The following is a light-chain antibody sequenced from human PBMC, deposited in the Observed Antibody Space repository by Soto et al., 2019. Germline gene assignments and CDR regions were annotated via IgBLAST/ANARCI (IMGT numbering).Light chain of an antibody. CDR3: SSYTSSSNV. CDR1: SSDVGGYNY. CDR2: DVS. Sequence: ALTPPASVSGSPGHSITISCTGTSSDVGGYNYVSWYQQHPGKAPKLMIYDVSNRPSGVSNRFSGSKSGNTASLTISGLQAEDEADYYCSSYTSSSNVFGTGTKVTVL. J-gene: IGLJ1*01. V-gene: IGLV2-14*01.